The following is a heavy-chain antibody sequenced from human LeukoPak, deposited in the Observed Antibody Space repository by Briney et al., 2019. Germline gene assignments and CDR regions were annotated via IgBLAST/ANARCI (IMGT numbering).Heavy chain of an antibody. CDR2: INHSGST. D-gene: IGHD6-13*01. J-gene: IGHJ6*03. CDR1: GGSFSGYY. V-gene: IGHV4-34*01. CDR3: ARAGGHSSSWYRYYYYYMDV. Sequence: PSETLSLTCAVYGGSFSGYYWSWIRQPPGKGLEWLGEINHSGSTNYNPSLKSRVTISVDTSKNQFSLRLSSVTAADTAVYYCARAGGHSSSWYRYYYYYMDVWGKGTTVTVSS.